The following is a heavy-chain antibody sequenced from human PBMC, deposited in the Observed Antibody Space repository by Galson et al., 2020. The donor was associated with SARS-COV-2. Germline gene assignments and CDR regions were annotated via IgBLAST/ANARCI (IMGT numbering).Heavy chain of an antibody. CDR3: VRDDGTAPYDY. J-gene: IGHJ4*02. Sequence: IDTGGSLRLSCAASWFSVSSKYMSCVRQSPGNGLEWVSVIYYTGSTNYADSVRGRFTISRDTSKNMVYLQMNSLRAEDTAVYYCVRDDGTAPYDYWGQGTLVTVSS. V-gene: IGHV3-53*05. CDR1: WFSVSSKY. CDR2: IYYTGST. D-gene: IGHD5-18*01.